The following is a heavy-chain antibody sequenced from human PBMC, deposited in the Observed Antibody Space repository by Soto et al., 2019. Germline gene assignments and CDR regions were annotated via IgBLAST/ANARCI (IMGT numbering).Heavy chain of an antibody. D-gene: IGHD2-2*01. CDR3: TRYYFDY. Sequence: QVQLVQSGAEVKKPGASVKVSCKASGYTFTSYAMHWVRQAPGQRLEWMGWINAGNGNTKYSQKFQGRVTITRDTSASTAYMELSSLRSEEKAVYYWTRYYFDYWGQGTLVTVSS. CDR2: INAGNGNT. J-gene: IGHJ4*02. V-gene: IGHV1-3*01. CDR1: GYTFTSYA.